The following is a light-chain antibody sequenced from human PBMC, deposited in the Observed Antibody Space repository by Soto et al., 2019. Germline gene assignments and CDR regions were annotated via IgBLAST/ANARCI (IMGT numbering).Light chain of an antibody. CDR1: QSISKW. CDR3: EHQSYR. V-gene: IGKV1-5*03. CDR2: EAS. J-gene: IGKJ2*03. Sequence: DIQMTQSPSTLSASVGDRVTITCRASQSISKWLAWYQQKPGKAPKLLIYEASSLDSGVPSRFSGGGSGTDFSLTISSLQSDDFATYYCEHQSYRLGQGTRLEIK.